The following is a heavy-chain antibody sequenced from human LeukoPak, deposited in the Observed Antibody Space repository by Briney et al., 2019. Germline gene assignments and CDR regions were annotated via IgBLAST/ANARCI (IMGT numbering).Heavy chain of an antibody. CDR1: GFSFSSYG. CDR3: AKGRYSGTTYYFDY. Sequence: PGGSLRLSCAASGFSFSSYGMHWVRQAPGKGLEWVAVIWYDGSHKYYADSVKGRFTISRDNAKNSLYLQMNSLRAEDTAIYHCAKGRYSGTTYYFDYWGQGTLVTVSS. CDR2: IWYDGSHK. J-gene: IGHJ4*02. D-gene: IGHD5-12*01. V-gene: IGHV3-33*03.